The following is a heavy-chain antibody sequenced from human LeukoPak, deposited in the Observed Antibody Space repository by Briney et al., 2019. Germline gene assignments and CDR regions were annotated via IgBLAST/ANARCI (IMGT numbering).Heavy chain of an antibody. J-gene: IGHJ6*03. V-gene: IGHV4-34*01. CDR3: ARAPPPPVSYYYYFIDV. CDR1: VGAFSVFY. Sequence: TSETLSLTRAVYVGAFSVFYWSWIPQPPAKGREWIGDINHRGSTNYNTSLKSRVTISVDTSKNQCSLKLSSVTAADTAAYYAARAPPPPVSYYYYFIDVWGKGTPVTVSS. CDR2: INHRGST.